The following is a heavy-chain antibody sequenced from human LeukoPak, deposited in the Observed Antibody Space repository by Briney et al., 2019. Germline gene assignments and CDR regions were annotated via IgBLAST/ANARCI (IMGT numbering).Heavy chain of an antibody. D-gene: IGHD3-16*02. J-gene: IGHJ3*02. Sequence: AGGSLRLSCEASGFTFNRYWMVWVRQAPGKGLEWVANIKEDGSEQYYVDSVKGRFTISRDNAKNSLYLQMNSLRAEDTAVYYCAIIDVFDIWGQGTMVTVSS. V-gene: IGHV3-7*02. CDR2: IKEDGSEQ. CDR1: GFTFNRYW. CDR3: AIIDVFDI.